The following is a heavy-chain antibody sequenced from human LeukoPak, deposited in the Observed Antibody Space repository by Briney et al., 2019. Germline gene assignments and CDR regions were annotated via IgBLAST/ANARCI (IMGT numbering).Heavy chain of an antibody. J-gene: IGHJ4*02. CDR2: INPNNGDT. CDR1: RYTLTDKY. V-gene: IGHV1-2*02. Sequence: ASVKVSCKASRYTLTDKYLHWVRQAPGQGLEWMGWINPNNGDTTYAQKFQGRVTMTRDTSISTAYMELSRLTSDDTAVYYCARAEQYNMYFDYWGQGTLVTVSS. D-gene: IGHD1/OR15-1a*01. CDR3: ARAEQYNMYFDY.